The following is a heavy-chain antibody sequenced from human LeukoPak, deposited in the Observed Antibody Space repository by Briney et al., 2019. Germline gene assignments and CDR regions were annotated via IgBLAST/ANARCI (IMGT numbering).Heavy chain of an antibody. Sequence: GGSLRLSCAASGVTVSSTYMSWVRQAPGKGLEWVSVIYKDGKIYYIDSVKGRFTISRDTSKNTLYLQMNSLRVEDTAVYYCASRHCSGGDCYFAGADPFDHWGQGALVTVSS. CDR3: ASRHCSGGDCYFAGADPFDH. CDR1: GVTVSSTY. V-gene: IGHV3-53*01. D-gene: IGHD2-21*01. J-gene: IGHJ4*02. CDR2: IYKDGKI.